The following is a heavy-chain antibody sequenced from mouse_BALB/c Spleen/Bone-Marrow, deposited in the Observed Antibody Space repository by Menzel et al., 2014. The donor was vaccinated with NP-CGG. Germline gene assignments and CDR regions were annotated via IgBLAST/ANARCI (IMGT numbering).Heavy chain of an antibody. J-gene: IGHJ4*01. CDR1: GFAFSGCD. Sequence: EVKLMESGGGLVKPGGSLKLSCAASGFAFSGCDMSWVRQTPEKRLEWVAYISSGGINTYYPDSVKGRFTISRDNAKNTLYLQMNSLKSEDTAMYYCARQRGYAYAMDYWGQGTSVTVSS. V-gene: IGHV5-12-1*01. CDR3: ARQRGYAYAMDY. D-gene: IGHD2-2*01. CDR2: ISSGGINT.